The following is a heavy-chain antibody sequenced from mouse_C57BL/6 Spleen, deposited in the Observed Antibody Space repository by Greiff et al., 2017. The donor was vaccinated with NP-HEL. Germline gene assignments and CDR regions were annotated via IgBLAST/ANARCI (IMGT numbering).Heavy chain of an antibody. J-gene: IGHJ4*01. Sequence: VKLMESGAELVRPGTSVKVSCKASGYAFTNYLIEWVKQRPGQGLEWIGVINPGSGGTNYNEKFKGKATLTADKSSSTAYMQLSSLTSEDSAVYFCARDFHYYGSSYGAMDYWGQGTSVTVSS. D-gene: IGHD1-1*01. CDR2: INPGSGGT. V-gene: IGHV1-54*01. CDR3: ARDFHYYGSSYGAMDY. CDR1: GYAFTNYL.